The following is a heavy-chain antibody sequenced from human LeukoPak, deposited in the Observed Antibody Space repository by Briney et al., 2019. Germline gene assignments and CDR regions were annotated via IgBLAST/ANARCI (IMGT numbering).Heavy chain of an antibody. D-gene: IGHD3-10*01. CDR1: GFTVSSNY. V-gene: IGHV3-23*01. CDR2: ISGSGGNT. J-gene: IGHJ6*02. CDR3: AKVSGRIQIWPQPFGDGMDV. Sequence: PEGSPRLSCAASGFTVSSNYMSWVRQAPGKGLECVSAISGSGGNTYYADSVKGRFTISRDNSKNMLYLQMNSLRAEDTAVYYCAKVSGRIQIWPQPFGDGMDVWGQGTTVTVSS.